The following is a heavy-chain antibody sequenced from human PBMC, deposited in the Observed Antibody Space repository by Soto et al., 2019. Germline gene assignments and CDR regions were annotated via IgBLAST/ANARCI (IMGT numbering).Heavy chain of an antibody. J-gene: IGHJ4*02. CDR2: ISGFNGNT. V-gene: IGHV1-18*01. D-gene: IGHD3-16*01. CDR3: ARIGVSSGHESPDFDS. Sequence: ASVKVSCKASGYTFNFYGITWVRQAPGQGLEWMGWISGFNGNTNYAADLQGRVTMTTDTSTNTAYMELRGLRSDGTAVYYCARIGVSSGHESPDFDSWGQGTLVTVSS. CDR1: GYTFNFYG.